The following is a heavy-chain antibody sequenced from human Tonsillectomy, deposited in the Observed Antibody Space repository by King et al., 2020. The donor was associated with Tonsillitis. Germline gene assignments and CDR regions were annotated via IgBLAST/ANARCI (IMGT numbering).Heavy chain of an antibody. V-gene: IGHV4-59*01. J-gene: IGHJ4*02. Sequence: QLQESGPGLVKPSETLSLTCTGSGGSISRYYWSWIRQPPGKGLEWIGHIYYSGSPNHNPSLKSRVTISVDTSKSQFSLKLSSVTAADTAVYYCARGVGQLLYYFDYWGQGTLVTVSS. CDR2: IYYSGSP. D-gene: IGHD2-2*01. CDR3: ARGVGQLLYYFDY. CDR1: GGSISRYY.